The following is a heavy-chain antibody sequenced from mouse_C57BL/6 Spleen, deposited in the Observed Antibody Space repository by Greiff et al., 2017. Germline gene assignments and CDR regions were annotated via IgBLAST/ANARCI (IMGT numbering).Heavy chain of an antibody. D-gene: IGHD1-1*01. CDR1: GYTFTSYG. V-gene: IGHV1-81*01. J-gene: IGHJ1*03. CDR2: IYPRSGNT. CDR3: ARDYGSSYPYWYFDV. Sequence: QVQLQQSGAELARPGASVKLSCKASGYTFTSYGLSWVKQRTGQGLEWIGEIYPRSGNTYYNEKFKGKATLTADKSSSTAYMELRSLTSEDSAVYFCARDYGSSYPYWYFDVWGTGTTVTVSS.